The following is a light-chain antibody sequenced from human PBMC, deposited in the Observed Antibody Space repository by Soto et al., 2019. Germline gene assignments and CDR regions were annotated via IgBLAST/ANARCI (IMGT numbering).Light chain of an antibody. V-gene: IGKV3-20*01. CDR3: QQYGSSPLT. CDR1: QSVRSSY. Sequence: EIVLTQSPGTLSLSPGERATLSCRASQSVRSSYLAWYQQKPGQAPRLLIYGASSRATGIPDRFSGSGSGTDFTLTISGLEPEDFALYYCQQYGSSPLTFGGGTKVEIK. J-gene: IGKJ4*01. CDR2: GAS.